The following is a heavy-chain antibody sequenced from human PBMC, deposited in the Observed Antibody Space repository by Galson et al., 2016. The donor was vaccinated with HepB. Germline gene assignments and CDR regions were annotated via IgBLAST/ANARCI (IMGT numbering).Heavy chain of an antibody. CDR2: ISYDGSNK. D-gene: IGHD5-12*01. CDR3: ARARGYSGDDLGY. CDR1: GFTFSSYA. J-gene: IGHJ4*02. V-gene: IGHV3-30-3*01. Sequence: SLRLSCAASGFTFSSYAMHWVRQAPGKGLEWVAVISYDGSNKYYADSVKGRFTISRDNSKNTLYLQMNSLSAEDTAVYYWARARGYSGDDLGYWGQGTLVTVSS.